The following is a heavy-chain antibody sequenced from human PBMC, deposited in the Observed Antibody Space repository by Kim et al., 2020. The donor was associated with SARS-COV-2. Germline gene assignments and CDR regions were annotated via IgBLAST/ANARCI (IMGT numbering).Heavy chain of an antibody. V-gene: IGHV3-33*06. CDR3: AKYRGSTSLES. J-gene: IGHJ4*02. D-gene: IGHD3-16*01. CDR1: GFTFNTFG. CDR2: IWYDGSKQ. Sequence: GGSLRLSCAASGFTFNTFGMHWVRQAPGKGLEWVATIWYDGSKQYYAASVKGRFTISRDNSKSTLYLQMNSLRVEDTAVYYCAKYRGSTSLESWGRGTLVTVSS.